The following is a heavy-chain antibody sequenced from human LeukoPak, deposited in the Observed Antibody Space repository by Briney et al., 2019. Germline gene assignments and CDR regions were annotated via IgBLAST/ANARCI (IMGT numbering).Heavy chain of an antibody. V-gene: IGHV3-30*18. CDR3: AKDFTSSSWYGLDY. CDR1: GFTFSSYG. J-gene: IGHJ4*02. Sequence: PGRSLRLSCAASGFTFSSYGMHWVRQAPGKGLEWVAVISYDGSNKYYADSVKGRFTISRDNSKNTLHLQMNSLRAEDTAVYYCAKDFTSSSWYGLDYWGQGTLVTVSS. CDR2: ISYDGSNK. D-gene: IGHD6-13*01.